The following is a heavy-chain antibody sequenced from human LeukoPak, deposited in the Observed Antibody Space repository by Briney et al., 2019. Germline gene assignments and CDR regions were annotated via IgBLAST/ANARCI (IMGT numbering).Heavy chain of an antibody. CDR3: AKKKLRYFDWLLAAFDY. CDR2: ISGSGGST. CDR1: GFTFSSYG. V-gene: IGHV3-23*01. D-gene: IGHD3-9*01. Sequence: GGSLRLSCAASGFTFSSYGMSWVRQVPGKGLEWVSAISGSGGSTYYADSVKGRFTISRDNSKNTLYLQMNSLRAEDTAVYYCAKKKLRYFDWLLAAFDYWGQGTLVTVSS. J-gene: IGHJ4*02.